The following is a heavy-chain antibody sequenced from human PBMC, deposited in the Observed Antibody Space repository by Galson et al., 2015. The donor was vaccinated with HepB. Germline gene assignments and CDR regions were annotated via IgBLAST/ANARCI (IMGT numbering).Heavy chain of an antibody. D-gene: IGHD6-19*01. CDR2: ISYDGSNK. V-gene: IGHV3-30*18. CDR3: AKDPYLYSALAGTMAGFDY. CDR1: GFTFSNYG. Sequence: SLRLSCAVSGFTFSNYGMHWVRRAPGKGLEWVAVISYDGSNKYYADSVKGRFTISRDNSKNTLYLQMNSLRAEDTALYYCAKDPYLYSALAGTMAGFDYWGQGTLVTVSS. J-gene: IGHJ4*02.